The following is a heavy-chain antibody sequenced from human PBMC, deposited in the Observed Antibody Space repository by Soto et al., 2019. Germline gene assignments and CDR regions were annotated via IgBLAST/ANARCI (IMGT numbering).Heavy chain of an antibody. D-gene: IGHD1-1*01. CDR3: ARRAETNGWNGFGADKYYFDF. J-gene: IGHJ4*02. CDR2: MNPNTGNS. CDR1: GYTFTSYD. Sequence: RASVKVSCKASGYTFTSYDIYGVRQATGQGLEWMGWMNPNTGNSGYAQKFQGRVTMTSDTSISTAHMELSSLRSEDTAVYYCARRAETNGWNGFGADKYYFDFWGQGTLVTVSS. V-gene: IGHV1-8*01.